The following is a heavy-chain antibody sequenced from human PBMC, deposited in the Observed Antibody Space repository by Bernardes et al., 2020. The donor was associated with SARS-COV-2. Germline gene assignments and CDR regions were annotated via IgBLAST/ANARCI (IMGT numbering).Heavy chain of an antibody. CDR1: GYTFTCYN. CDR3: ARESSRIAVAGTFDY. J-gene: IGHJ4*02. D-gene: IGHD6-19*01. V-gene: IGHV1-2*02. CDR2: INPNSGGT. Sequence: SVSFSYNSSGYTFTCYNMHWVRQSPGQGLEWMGWINPNSGGTNYAQKFQGRVTMTRDTSISTAYMELSRLRSDDTAVYYCARESSRIAVAGTFDYWGQGTLVTVSS.